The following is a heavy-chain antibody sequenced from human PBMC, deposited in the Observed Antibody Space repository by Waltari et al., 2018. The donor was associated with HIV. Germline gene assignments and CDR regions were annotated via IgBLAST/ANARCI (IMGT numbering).Heavy chain of an antibody. D-gene: IGHD3-10*01. Sequence: QVQLQESGPGLVKPSETLSITCTVSGGSISSYYWSWIRQPAGKGLEWIGRIYTSGSTNYNPSLKSRVTMSVDTSKNQFSLKLSSVTAADTAVYYCARDLYYYGSGSRSASAFDIWGQGTMVTVSS. CDR1: GGSISSYY. CDR3: ARDLYYYGSGSRSASAFDI. J-gene: IGHJ3*02. V-gene: IGHV4-4*07. CDR2: IYTSGST.